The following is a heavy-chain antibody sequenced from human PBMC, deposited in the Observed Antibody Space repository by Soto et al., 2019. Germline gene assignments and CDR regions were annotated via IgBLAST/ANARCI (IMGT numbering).Heavy chain of an antibody. CDR2: IYDNGIT. J-gene: IGHJ4*02. CDR3: ARTYDSNGYANEFDS. V-gene: IGHV4-59*12. D-gene: IGHD3-22*01. CDR1: GRSITSYN. Sequence: QVVLQESGPGLVKPSETLSLTCSVSGRSITSYNWSWVRQPPGKGPEWIGYIYDNGITSQNPSLKSRVTMSADTSQNQSSLKLTSVTGADTAVYYCARTYDSNGYANEFDSWGQGILVTVTS.